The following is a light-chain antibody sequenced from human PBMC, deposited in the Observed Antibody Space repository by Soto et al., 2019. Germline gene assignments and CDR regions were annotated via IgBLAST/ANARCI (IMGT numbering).Light chain of an antibody. V-gene: IGKV1-5*01. CDR2: DAS. Sequence: SKLHATGGECGSRRSRASQSISSWLAWYPQKPGKAPKLLIYDASSLESGVPSRFSGSGSGTEFTLTISSLLPDDLASYYFQQHNRYSWTCGRGTKVDI. CDR3: QQHNRYSWT. J-gene: IGKJ1*01. CDR1: QSISSW.